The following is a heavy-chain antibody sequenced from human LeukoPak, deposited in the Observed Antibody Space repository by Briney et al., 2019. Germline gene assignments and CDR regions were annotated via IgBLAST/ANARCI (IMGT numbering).Heavy chain of an antibody. CDR3: ARLRYCTNGVCP. CDR2: INHSGST. D-gene: IGHD2-8*01. J-gene: IGHJ5*02. V-gene: IGHV4-34*01. Sequence: SETLSLTCAVYGGSFSGYYWSWVRQPPGKGLEWIGEINHSGSTNYNPSLKSRVTISVDTSKNQFSLKLSSVTAADTAVYYCARLRYCTNGVCPWGQGTLVTVSS. CDR1: GGSFSGYY.